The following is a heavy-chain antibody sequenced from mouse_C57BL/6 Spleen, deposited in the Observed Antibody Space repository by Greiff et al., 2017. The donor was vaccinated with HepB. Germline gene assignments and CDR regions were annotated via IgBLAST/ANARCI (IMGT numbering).Heavy chain of an antibody. Sequence: QVQLQQSGAELARPGASVKLSCKASGYTFTSYGISWVKQRTGQGLEWIGEIYPRSGNTYYNEKFKGKATLTADKSSSTAYMELRSLTSEDSAVYFCERSGYDYDAFYYAMDYWGQGTSVTVSS. CDR3: ERSGYDYDAFYYAMDY. CDR1: GYTFTSYG. J-gene: IGHJ4*01. CDR2: IYPRSGNT. D-gene: IGHD2-4*01. V-gene: IGHV1-81*01.